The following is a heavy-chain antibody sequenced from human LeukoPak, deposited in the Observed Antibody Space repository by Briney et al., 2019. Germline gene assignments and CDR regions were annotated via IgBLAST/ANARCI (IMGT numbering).Heavy chain of an antibody. CDR1: GGSISNYY. V-gene: IGHV4-59*01. D-gene: IGHD2-21*02. J-gene: IGHJ6*02. CDR2: IYYSGST. Sequence: SETLSLTCSVSGGSISNYYWSWIRQPPGKGLEWIGYIYYSGSTNYNPSLKSRVTISVDTSKNQFSLKLSSVTAADTAVYYCARVGVTNYYYYGMDVWGQGTTVTVSS. CDR3: ARVGVTNYYYYGMDV.